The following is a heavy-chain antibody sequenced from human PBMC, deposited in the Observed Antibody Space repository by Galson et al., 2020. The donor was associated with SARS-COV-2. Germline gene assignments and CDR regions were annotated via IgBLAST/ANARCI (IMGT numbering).Heavy chain of an antibody. CDR1: GYSISGPTW. Sequence: SETLSLTCAVSGYSISGPTWWRWVRQPPGKGLEWIGEIYQSGANNVNPSLKSRLNMSVDKSKNHFSLKLRSVTAADTAVYYCAKVAYPGDHWGHGILVTVSS. V-gene: IGHV4-4*02. CDR2: IYQSGAN. J-gene: IGHJ5*02. CDR3: AKVAYPGDH.